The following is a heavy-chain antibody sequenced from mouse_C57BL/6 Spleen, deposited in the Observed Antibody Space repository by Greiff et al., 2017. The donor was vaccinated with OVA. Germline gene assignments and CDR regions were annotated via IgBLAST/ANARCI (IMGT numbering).Heavy chain of an antibody. CDR3: ARGYGSSHGYFDV. CDR2: ISSGSSTI. V-gene: IGHV5-17*01. D-gene: IGHD1-1*01. Sequence: EVHLVESGGGLVKPGGSLKLSCAASGFTFSDYGMHWVRQAPEKGLEWVAYISSGSSTIYYADTVKGRFTISRDNAKNTLFLQMTSLRSEDTAMYYCARGYGSSHGYFDVWGTGTTVTASS. CDR1: GFTFSDYG. J-gene: IGHJ1*03.